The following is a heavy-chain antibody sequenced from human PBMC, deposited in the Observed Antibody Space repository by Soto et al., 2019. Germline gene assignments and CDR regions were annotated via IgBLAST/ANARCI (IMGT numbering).Heavy chain of an antibody. V-gene: IGHV4-59*01. J-gene: IGHJ3*02. D-gene: IGHD2-2*01. Sequence: QVQLQESGPGLVKPSETLSLTCTVSGGSISSYYWSWIRQPPGKGLEWIGYIYYSGSTNYNPSLKNRLTISADTSNNQSSLKLSSVTAADTAVYYCARCYGKNAFDIWGQRTMVTVSS. CDR1: GGSISSYY. CDR2: IYYSGST. CDR3: ARCYGKNAFDI.